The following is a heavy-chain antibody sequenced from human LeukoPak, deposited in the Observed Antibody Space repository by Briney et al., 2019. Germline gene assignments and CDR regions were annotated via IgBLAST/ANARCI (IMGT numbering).Heavy chain of an antibody. D-gene: IGHD6-13*01. CDR3: ARARGYSSSWLSYYGMDV. Sequence: PSETLSLTCTVSGGSISSYYWGWIRQPPGKGLEWIGYIYYSGSTNYNPSLKSRVTISVDTSKNQFSLKLSSVTAADTAVYYCARARGYSSSWLSYYGMDVWGLGTTVTVSS. V-gene: IGHV4-59*08. CDR1: GGSISSYY. J-gene: IGHJ6*02. CDR2: IYYSGST.